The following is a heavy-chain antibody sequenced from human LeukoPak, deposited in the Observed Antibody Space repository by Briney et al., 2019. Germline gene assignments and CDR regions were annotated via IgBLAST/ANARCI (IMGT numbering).Heavy chain of an antibody. V-gene: IGHV4-34*01. Sequence: KSSETLSLTCAVYGGSFSGYYWSWIRQPPGKGLEWIGEINHSGSTNHNPSLKSRVTISVDTSKNQFSLKLSSVTAADTAVYYCARHGFRSGWFLDYWGQGTLVTVSS. CDR1: GGSFSGYY. CDR3: ARHGFRSGWFLDY. D-gene: IGHD6-19*01. CDR2: INHSGST. J-gene: IGHJ4*02.